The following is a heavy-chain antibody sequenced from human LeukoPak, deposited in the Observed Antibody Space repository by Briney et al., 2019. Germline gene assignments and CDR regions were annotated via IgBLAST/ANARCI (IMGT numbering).Heavy chain of an antibody. D-gene: IGHD3-22*01. V-gene: IGHV1-46*01. CDR3: ARVLDYYDRTLYY. Sequence: ASVKVSCKASGYTFTNSYIHWVRQAPGQVLEWMGLINPDGGNTNYAQNFQGRVTLTRDTSTSTVYMELSSLRSDDTAVYYCARVLDYYDRTLYYWGQGTLVTVSS. J-gene: IGHJ4*02. CDR1: GYTFTNSY. CDR2: INPDGGNT.